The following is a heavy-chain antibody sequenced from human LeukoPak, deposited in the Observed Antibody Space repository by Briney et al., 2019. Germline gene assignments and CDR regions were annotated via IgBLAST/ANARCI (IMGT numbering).Heavy chain of an antibody. CDR3: ARGGIAAAPGWFDP. V-gene: IGHV4-4*07. CDR1: GGSISSYY. D-gene: IGHD6-13*01. J-gene: IGHJ5*02. CDR2: IYTSGST. Sequence: SETLSLTCTVSGGSISSYYWSWIRQPAGKGLEWIGRIYTSGSTNYNPSLKSRVTISVDTSKNQFSLKLSSVTAADTAVYYCARGGIAAAPGWFDPWGQGTLVTVSS.